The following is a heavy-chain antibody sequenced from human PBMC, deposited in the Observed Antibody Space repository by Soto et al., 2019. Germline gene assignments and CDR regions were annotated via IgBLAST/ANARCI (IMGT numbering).Heavy chain of an antibody. D-gene: IGHD5-12*01. CDR3: AWGASRMATILPDY. CDR1: GYTFTGYY. V-gene: IGHV1-2*04. CDR2: INPNSSGT. Sequence: ASVKVSCKACGYTFTGYYMHWVRQAPGQGLEWMGWINPNSSGTNYAQKFQGWVTMTRDTSISTAYMEVRRLRFDDTAVYYCAWGASRMATILPDYWGQGTLVTVSS. J-gene: IGHJ4*02.